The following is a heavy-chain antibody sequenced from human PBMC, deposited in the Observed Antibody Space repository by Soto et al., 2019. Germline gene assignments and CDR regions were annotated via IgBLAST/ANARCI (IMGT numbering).Heavy chain of an antibody. V-gene: IGHV6-1*01. CDR2: TYYRSKWYN. CDR3: ARTTSVFDY. D-gene: IGHD1-1*01. Sequence: SQTLSLTCAISGDSVSSVSAAWNWIRQSPSRGLEWLGRTYYRSKWYNEYAVSVKSRITNDPDTSKHQFSLQMNAVTPEDTAVYYCARTTSVFDYWGQGTQVTVSS. CDR1: GDSVSSVSAA. J-gene: IGHJ4*02.